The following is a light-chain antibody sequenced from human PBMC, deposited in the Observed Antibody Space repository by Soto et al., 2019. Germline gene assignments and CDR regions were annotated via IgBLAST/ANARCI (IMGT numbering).Light chain of an antibody. CDR3: QQYENFPVT. V-gene: IGKV1-33*01. J-gene: IGKJ5*01. CDR2: DAS. CDR1: HDIRKY. Sequence: DIQMTQSPSSLSASVGDRVTITCQASHDIRKYLNWYQQKPGKAPTLLIYDASNLETGVPSRFTGSGSGTDFTFTISSLQPEDIATYYCQQYENFPVTFGQGTRLESK.